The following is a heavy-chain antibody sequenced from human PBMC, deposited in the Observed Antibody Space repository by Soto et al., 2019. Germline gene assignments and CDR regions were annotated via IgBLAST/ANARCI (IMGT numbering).Heavy chain of an antibody. CDR2: QPSPGNT. CDR1: VSSITSYH. Sequence: SETLSLTFVVSVSSITSYHGSWSRQFPPTRPEGIASQPSPGNTNYNPSLNSRVTISMDPSQNQLSLNLTSVTAADTAVYYCARDMHAGFPRSCDPWGQGTLVTVSS. V-gene: IGHV4-59*01. J-gene: IGHJ5*02. D-gene: IGHD2-8*01. CDR3: ARDMHAGFPRSCDP.